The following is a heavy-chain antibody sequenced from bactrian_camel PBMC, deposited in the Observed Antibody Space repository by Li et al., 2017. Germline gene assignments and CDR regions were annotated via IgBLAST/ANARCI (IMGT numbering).Heavy chain of an antibody. J-gene: IGHJ4*01. V-gene: IGHV3S53*01. D-gene: IGHD7*01. CDR1: GSVWYSRYC. CDR2: IDFDGTT. Sequence: QVQLVESGGGSVQAGGSLTLSCVASGSVWYSRYCMGWYRQVPGKEREGVAAIDFDGTTTYADSVKGRFTISRDNAKKTVYLQLDSLRTDDTAMYYCTNFLNWHRNWGQGTQVTVS. CDR3: TNFLNWHRN.